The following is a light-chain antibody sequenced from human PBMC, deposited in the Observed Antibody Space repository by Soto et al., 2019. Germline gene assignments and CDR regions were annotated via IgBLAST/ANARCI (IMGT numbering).Light chain of an antibody. CDR3: QQYNNWPLN. V-gene: IGKV1-5*03. Sequence: DIQMTQSPSSLSASVVDRVIITFRSSLAIGDSLSWFQHKPGKAPKLLIYKASTLKSGVPSRFSGSGSGTEFTLTISSLRPDDFAVYYCQQYNNWPLNFGGGTKVDIK. CDR2: KAS. J-gene: IGKJ4*01. CDR1: LAIGDS.